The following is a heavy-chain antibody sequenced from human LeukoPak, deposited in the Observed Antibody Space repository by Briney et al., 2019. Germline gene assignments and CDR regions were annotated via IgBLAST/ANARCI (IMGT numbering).Heavy chain of an antibody. CDR2: IIPIFGTA. D-gene: IGHD6-19*01. CDR1: GVTFSSYA. J-gene: IGHJ5*02. V-gene: IGHV1-69*05. CDR3: ARDRSVAGTFWFDP. Sequence: SVKVSCKASGVTFSSYAINWVRQAPGQGLEWMGGIIPIFGTANYAQKFQGRVTITTDESTSTAYMELSSLRSEDTAVYYCARDRSVAGTFWFDPWGQGTLVTVSS.